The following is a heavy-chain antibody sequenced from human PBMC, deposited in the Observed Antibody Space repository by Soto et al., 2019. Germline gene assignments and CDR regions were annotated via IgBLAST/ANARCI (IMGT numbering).Heavy chain of an antibody. CDR1: GFTFSSYS. J-gene: IGHJ4*02. Sequence: GGSLRLSCAASGFTFSSYSMNWVRQAPGKGLEWVSSISSSSGYIYYADSVKGRFTISRDNAKNTLYLQMNSLRAEDTAVYYCARVLIPRGPCLTTRADYYFDYWGQGTLGTVSS. D-gene: IGHD5-12*01. CDR2: ISSSSGYI. V-gene: IGHV3-21*01. CDR3: ARVLIPRGPCLTTRADYYFDY.